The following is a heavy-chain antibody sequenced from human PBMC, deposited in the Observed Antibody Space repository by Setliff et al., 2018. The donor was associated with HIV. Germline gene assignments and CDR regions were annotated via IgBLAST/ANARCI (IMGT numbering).Heavy chain of an antibody. Sequence: ASVKVSCKASGYTFTSHYIHWVRQAPGQGLEWMEWINVNNDATNYAQKFQGRVSMTRDTSISTAYMELRSLTSDDTAVYYCARNIGMHYDFWSAYDYWGQGALVTVSS. D-gene: IGHD3-3*01. CDR2: INVNNDAT. V-gene: IGHV1-2*02. CDR1: GYTFTSHY. J-gene: IGHJ4*02. CDR3: ARNIGMHYDFWSAYDY.